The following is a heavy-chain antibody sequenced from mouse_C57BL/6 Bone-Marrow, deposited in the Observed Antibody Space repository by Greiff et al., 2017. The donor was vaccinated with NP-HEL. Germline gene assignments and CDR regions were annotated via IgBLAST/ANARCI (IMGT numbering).Heavy chain of an antibody. CDR3: ARELGRGRFAY. CDR1: GYTFTDYY. V-gene: IGHV1-76*01. D-gene: IGHD4-1*01. CDR2: IYPGSGNT. J-gene: IGHJ3*01. Sequence: VQLQQSGAELVRPGASVKLSCKASGYTFTDYYIHWVQQRPGQGLEWIARIYPGSGNTYYNEKFKGKATLTAEKSSSTAYMQLSSLTSEDSAVYFCARELGRGRFAYWGQGTLVTVSA.